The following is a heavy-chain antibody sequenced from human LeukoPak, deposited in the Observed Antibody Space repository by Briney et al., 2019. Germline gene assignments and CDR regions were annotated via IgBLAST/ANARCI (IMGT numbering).Heavy chain of an antibody. CDR3: AKNLYYDILTTWDY. Sequence: PGGSLRLSCAASGFTFSSYAMSWVRQAPGKGLEWVSGVTNSGYITYYADSVKGRFTISRDNSKNTLYLQMNSLRADDTAVYYCAKNLYYDILTTWDYWGQGTLVTVSS. CDR2: VTNSGYIT. V-gene: IGHV3-23*05. D-gene: IGHD3-9*01. J-gene: IGHJ4*02. CDR1: GFTFSSYA.